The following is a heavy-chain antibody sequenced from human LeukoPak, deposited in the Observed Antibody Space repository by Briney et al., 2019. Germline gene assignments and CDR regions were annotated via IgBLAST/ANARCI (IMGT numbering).Heavy chain of an antibody. CDR1: GFTFSNYG. D-gene: IGHD1-26*01. J-gene: IGHJ2*01. V-gene: IGHV3-33*08. CDR3: ARGVVGATTGWYFDL. CDR2: IWSDESNK. Sequence: GGSLRLSCAASGFTFSNYGMHWVRQAPGKGLKRVAVIWSDESNKYYADSVKGRFTISRDNFKNTLYLHMNRLRAEDTTVYYCARGVVGATTGWYFDLWGRGTLVTVSS.